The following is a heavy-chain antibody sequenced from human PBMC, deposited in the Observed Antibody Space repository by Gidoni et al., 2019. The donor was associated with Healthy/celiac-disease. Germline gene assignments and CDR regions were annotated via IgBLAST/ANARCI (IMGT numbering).Heavy chain of an antibody. Sequence: QVTLKESGPVLVKPTETLTLTCTVSGFSLSNARLGVSWIRQPPGKALEWLAHIFSNDEKSYSTSLKSRLTISKDTSKSQVVLTMTNMDPVDTATYYCARMIYCSSTSCLYYFDYWGQGTLVTVSS. CDR2: IFSNDEK. J-gene: IGHJ4*02. CDR3: ARMIYCSSTSCLYYFDY. V-gene: IGHV2-26*01. D-gene: IGHD2-2*01. CDR1: GFSLSNARLG.